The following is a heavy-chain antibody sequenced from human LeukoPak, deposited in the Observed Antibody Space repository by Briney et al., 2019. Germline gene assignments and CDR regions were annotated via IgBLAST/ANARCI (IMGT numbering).Heavy chain of an antibody. CDR3: AKRYTTAIDY. J-gene: IGHJ4*02. Sequence: PGGSLRLSCAASGFTFSTYAVNWVRQAPGKGLEWVSAITGSGGATYYADSVKGRFTISRDNSKNTLYLQMNSLRAEDTAVYYCAKRYTTAIDYWGQGTLVTVSS. CDR2: ITGSGGAT. D-gene: IGHD4-17*01. CDR1: GFTFSTYA. V-gene: IGHV3-23*01.